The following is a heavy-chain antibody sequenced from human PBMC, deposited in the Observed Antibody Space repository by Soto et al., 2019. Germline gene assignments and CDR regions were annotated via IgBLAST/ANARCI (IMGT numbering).Heavy chain of an antibody. CDR1: GGSISSSSYY. CDR2: IYYSGST. CDR3: ARWEGGVPAVSPTEGEDY. D-gene: IGHD2-2*01. Sequence: SETLSLTCTVSGGSISSSSYYWGWIRQPPGKGLEWIGSIYYSGSTYYNPSLKSRVTISVDTSKNQFSLKLSSVTAADTAVYYCARWEGGVPAVSPTEGEDYWGQGTLVTVSS. J-gene: IGHJ4*02. V-gene: IGHV4-39*01.